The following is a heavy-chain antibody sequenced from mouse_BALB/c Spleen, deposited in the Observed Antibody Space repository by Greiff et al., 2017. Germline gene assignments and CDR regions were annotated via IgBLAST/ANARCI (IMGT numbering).Heavy chain of an antibody. CDR1: GFTFSSYA. CDR3: ARQYGDSYDLWYFDA. CDR2: ISSGGSYT. D-gene: IGHD2-12*01. J-gene: IGHJ1*01. V-gene: IGHV5-9-3*01. Sequence: EVQGVESGGGLVKPGGSLKLSCAASGFTFSSYAMSWVRQTPEKRLEWVATISSGGSYTYYPDSVKGRFTISRDNAKNTLYLQMSSLRSEDTAMYYCARQYGDSYDLWYFDAWGAGTTVTVSS.